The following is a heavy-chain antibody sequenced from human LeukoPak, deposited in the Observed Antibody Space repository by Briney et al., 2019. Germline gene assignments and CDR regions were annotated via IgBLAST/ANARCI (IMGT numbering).Heavy chain of an antibody. D-gene: IGHD3-22*01. CDR2: ISSSSSYI. Sequence: GGSLRLSRAASGFTFSSYSMNWVRQAPGKGLEWVSSISSSSSYIYYAGSVKGRFTISRDNAKNSLYLQMNSLRAEDTAVYYCARRGMWSYYDSSGYYYYFDYWGQGSLVTVSS. CDR3: ARRGMWSYYDSSGYYYYFDY. CDR1: GFTFSSYS. V-gene: IGHV3-21*01. J-gene: IGHJ4*02.